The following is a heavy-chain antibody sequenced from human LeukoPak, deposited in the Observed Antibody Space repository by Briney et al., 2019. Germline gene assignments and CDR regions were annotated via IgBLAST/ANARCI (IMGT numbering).Heavy chain of an antibody. V-gene: IGHV4-4*07. CDR3: VRGGVPALVGTKVRRPWFDP. J-gene: IGHJ5*02. CDR2: ISPSGST. CDR1: GGSISSSY. Sequence: SETLSLTCTVSGGSISSSYWSWIRQPAGKGLEWIGRISPSGSTNYNPSLKSRATMSVDTSKNQFSLKLSSVTAADTAVYYCVRGGVPALVGTKVRRPWFDPWGQGTLVTVSS. D-gene: IGHD1-7*01.